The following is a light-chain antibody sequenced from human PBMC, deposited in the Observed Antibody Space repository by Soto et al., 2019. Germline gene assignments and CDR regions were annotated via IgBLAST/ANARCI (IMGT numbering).Light chain of an antibody. CDR3: QQRSSWPPWT. V-gene: IGKV3-11*01. J-gene: IGKJ1*01. CDR1: QSVSNY. Sequence: IVLTQSPATLSLSPGERATLSCKASQSVSNYLAWYQQKPGQAPRLLIYDTSNRATGIPARFSGSGSGTDFTLTISSLEPEDFAVYFCQQRSSWPPWTFGQGTKVDIK. CDR2: DTS.